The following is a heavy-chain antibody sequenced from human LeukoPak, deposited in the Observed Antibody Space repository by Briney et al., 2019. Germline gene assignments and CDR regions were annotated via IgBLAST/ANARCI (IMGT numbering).Heavy chain of an antibody. Sequence: SETLSLTCTVSGGSISSYYWSWIRQPPGKGLEWIGYIYYSGSPNYNPSLKSRVTISVDTSKNQFSLKLSSVTAADTAVYYCARSYSNDYYYYMDVWGKGTTVTVSS. J-gene: IGHJ6*03. CDR3: ARSYSNDYYYYMDV. V-gene: IGHV4-59*01. D-gene: IGHD4-11*01. CDR1: GGSISSYY. CDR2: IYYSGSP.